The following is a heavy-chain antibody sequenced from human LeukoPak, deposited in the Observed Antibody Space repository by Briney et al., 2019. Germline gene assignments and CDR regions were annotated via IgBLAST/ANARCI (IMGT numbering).Heavy chain of an antibody. Sequence: SVKVSCKASGGTFSSYAISWVRQAPGQGLEWMGGIIPIFGTANYAQKFQGRVTITADESTSTAYMELSSLRSEDTAVYYCASSTDYYDSSGYYNAAHFDYWGQGTLVTVSS. V-gene: IGHV1-69*13. CDR2: IIPIFGTA. J-gene: IGHJ4*02. CDR3: ASSTDYYDSSGYYNAAHFDY. CDR1: GGTFSSYA. D-gene: IGHD3-22*01.